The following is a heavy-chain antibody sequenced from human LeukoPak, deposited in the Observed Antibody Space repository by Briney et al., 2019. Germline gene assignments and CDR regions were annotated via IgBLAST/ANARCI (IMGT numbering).Heavy chain of an antibody. Sequence: SGTLSLTCTVSGDSINSLDLWSWVRQPPGKGLEWIGEMYLSGTTHSNPSVKSRVTISIDKSKDQFFLNLSSVTAADTAVYYCAGLVGRYSSGLYYYYFDYWGQGTLVTVSS. CDR1: GDSINSLDL. CDR3: AGLVGRYSSGLYYYYFDY. V-gene: IGHV4-4*02. D-gene: IGHD3-22*01. CDR2: MYLSGTT. J-gene: IGHJ4*02.